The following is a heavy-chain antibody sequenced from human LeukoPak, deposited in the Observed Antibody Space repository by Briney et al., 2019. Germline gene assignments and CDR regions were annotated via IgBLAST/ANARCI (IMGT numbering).Heavy chain of an antibody. J-gene: IGHJ4*02. CDR1: GGSFSGYY. D-gene: IGHD4-17*01. CDR2: INHSGST. CDR3: ARGARYGDYGY. V-gene: IGHV4-34*01. Sequence: SETLSLTCAVYGGSFSGYYWSWIRQPPGKALEWIGEINHSGSTNYNPSLKSRVTISVDTSKNQFSLKLSSVTAADTAVYYCARGARYGDYGYWGQGTLVTVSS.